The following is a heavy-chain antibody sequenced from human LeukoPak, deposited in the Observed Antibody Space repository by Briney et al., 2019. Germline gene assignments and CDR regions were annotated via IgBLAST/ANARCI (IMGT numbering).Heavy chain of an antibody. Sequence: SVKVSCKASGGTFISYAISWVRQAPGQGLEWMGGIIPIFGTANYAQKFQGRVTITADESTSTAYMELSSLRSEDTAVYYCARDAGARLTGTPIWGQGTLVTVSS. D-gene: IGHD1-20*01. CDR2: IIPIFGTA. CDR1: GGTFISYA. V-gene: IGHV1-69*01. J-gene: IGHJ4*02. CDR3: ARDAGARLTGTPI.